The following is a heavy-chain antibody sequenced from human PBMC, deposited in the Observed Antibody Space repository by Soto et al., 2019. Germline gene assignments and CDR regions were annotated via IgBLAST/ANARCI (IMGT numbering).Heavy chain of an antibody. V-gene: IGHV3-33*01. CDR3: ARGGVGATTFWGYLDY. D-gene: IGHD1-26*01. Sequence: QVQLVESGGGVVQPGCSLRLSCEASECIFRSYAMHWVRQAPGKGLEWVGIIRPVGSNINYAELVRGRFTISRDNFKNMLYLEMTSLRVEGTAVYYCARGGVGATTFWGYLDYWGQGTLVTLSA. J-gene: IGHJ4*02. CDR2: IRPVGSNI. CDR1: ECIFRSYA.